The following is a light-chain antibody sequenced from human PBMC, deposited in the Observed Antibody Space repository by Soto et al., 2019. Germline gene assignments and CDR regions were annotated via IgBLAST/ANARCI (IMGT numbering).Light chain of an antibody. CDR1: QSVSSTY. Sequence: IMLTQSPGTLSLSQGEIATRACRASQSVSSTYLAWYQQRPGQAPRLLIYGASSRATGIPDRFSGSGSGTDFTLTISRLEPEDFAVYYCQHYGSSFTFGQGTKVDI. J-gene: IGKJ1*01. V-gene: IGKV3-20*01. CDR3: QHYGSSFT. CDR2: GAS.